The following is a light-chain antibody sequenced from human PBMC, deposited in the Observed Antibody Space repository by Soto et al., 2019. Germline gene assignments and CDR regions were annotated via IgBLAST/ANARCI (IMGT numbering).Light chain of an antibody. CDR3: QQYSHLIT. CDR2: DAS. J-gene: IGKJ5*01. Sequence: DIQMTQSPSSLSASVGDRVTITCQASQDISNYLNWYQQKLGKARKFKIYDASNLETGVPSRFSGSGSGTDFTFTISSLQHEDIATYYCQQYSHLITFGQGTRLEIK. CDR1: QDISNY. V-gene: IGKV1-33*01.